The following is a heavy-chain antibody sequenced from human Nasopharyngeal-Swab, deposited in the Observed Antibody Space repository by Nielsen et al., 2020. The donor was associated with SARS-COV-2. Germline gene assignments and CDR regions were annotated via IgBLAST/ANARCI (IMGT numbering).Heavy chain of an antibody. Sequence: PGEVLEGIGYIYYSGSTNYNPSLKSRVTISVDTSKNQFSLKLSSVTAADTAVYYCARGGAEYYDFWSGYYVFDYWGQGTLVTVSS. V-gene: IGHV4-59*13. D-gene: IGHD3-3*01. CDR2: IYYSGST. J-gene: IGHJ4*02. CDR3: ARGGAEYYDFWSGYYVFDY.